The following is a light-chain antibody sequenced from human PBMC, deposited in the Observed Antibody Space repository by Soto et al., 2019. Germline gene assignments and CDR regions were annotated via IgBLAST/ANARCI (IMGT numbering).Light chain of an antibody. J-gene: IGLJ3*02. CDR2: DTS. CDR3: LLSYSGGRPE. V-gene: IGLV7-46*01. Sequence: QAVVTQEPSLTVSPGGTVTLTCGSSTGAVTSGHYPYWFQQKPGQAPRTLIYDTSNKHSWTPARFSGSLLGGKAALTLSGAQPEDESDYYCLLSYSGGRPEFGGGTKLTVL. CDR1: TGAVTSGHY.